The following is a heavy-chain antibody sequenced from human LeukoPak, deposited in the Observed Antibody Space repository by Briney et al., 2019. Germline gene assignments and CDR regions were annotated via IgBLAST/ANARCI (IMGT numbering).Heavy chain of an antibody. CDR2: IYYSGST. CDR1: GGSINSGAYY. V-gene: IGHV4-31*03. D-gene: IGHD5-18*01. J-gene: IGHJ4*02. Sequence: SESLSLTCTVSGGSINSGAYYWSRVRQHPGRGLEWIGYIYYSGSTYYNPSLKSRVFISEDTSKNQFSLRLSSVTAADTAVYYCARVGSAMAFDYWGQGTLVTVSS. CDR3: ARVGSAMAFDY.